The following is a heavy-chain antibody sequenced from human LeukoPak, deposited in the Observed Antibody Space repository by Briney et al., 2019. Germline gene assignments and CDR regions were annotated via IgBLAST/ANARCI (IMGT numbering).Heavy chain of an antibody. Sequence: SETLSLTCAVSGGSISGYYWSWIRQPPGKGLEWIGNIYYSGSTYYNPSLKSRVTISVDTSKNQFSLKLSSVTAADTAVYYCARLWGFDPWGQGTLVTVSS. V-gene: IGHV4-59*04. D-gene: IGHD7-27*01. CDR1: GGSISGYY. CDR2: IYYSGST. J-gene: IGHJ5*02. CDR3: ARLWGFDP.